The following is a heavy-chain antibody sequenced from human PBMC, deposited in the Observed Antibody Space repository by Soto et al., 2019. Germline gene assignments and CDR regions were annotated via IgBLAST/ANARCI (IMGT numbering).Heavy chain of an antibody. CDR3: ARGDRGRESDP. CDR2: INHSGST. J-gene: IGHJ5*02. CDR1: GGSFSGYY. V-gene: IGHV4-34*01. Sequence: QVQLQQWGAGLLKPSETLSLTCAVYGGSFSGYYWSWIRQPPGKGLEWIGEINHSGSTNYNPSLKSRVTILVDTSKKQFSLELSSVTAADTAVYYCARGDRGRESDPWGQGTLVTVSS.